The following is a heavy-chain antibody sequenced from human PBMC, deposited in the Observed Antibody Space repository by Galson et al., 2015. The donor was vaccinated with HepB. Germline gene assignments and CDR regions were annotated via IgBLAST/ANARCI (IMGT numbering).Heavy chain of an antibody. V-gene: IGHV3-23*01. CDR2: ISGSGGST. Sequence: LRLSCAASGFAFSSYAMSWVRQAPGKGLEWVSAISGSGGSTYYADSVKGRFTISRDNSKNTLYLQMNSLRAEDTAVYYCAKTQAYSSSWSLMDYWGPGTLVTASS. D-gene: IGHD6-13*01. CDR3: AKTQAYSSSWSLMDY. J-gene: IGHJ4*02. CDR1: GFAFSSYA.